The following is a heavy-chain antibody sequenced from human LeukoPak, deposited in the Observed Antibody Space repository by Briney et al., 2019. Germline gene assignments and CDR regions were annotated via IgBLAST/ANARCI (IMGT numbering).Heavy chain of an antibody. Sequence: PGGSLRLSCAASGLTFSSYAMHWVRQAPGKGLEWVAVISYDGSNKYYADSVKGRFTISRDNSKNTLYLQMNSLRAEDTAVYYCARGPAPFYYYDSSGYYRRDYWGQGTLVTVSS. J-gene: IGHJ4*02. CDR3: ARGPAPFYYYDSSGYYRRDY. CDR1: GLTFSSYA. D-gene: IGHD3-22*01. CDR2: ISYDGSNK. V-gene: IGHV3-30*04.